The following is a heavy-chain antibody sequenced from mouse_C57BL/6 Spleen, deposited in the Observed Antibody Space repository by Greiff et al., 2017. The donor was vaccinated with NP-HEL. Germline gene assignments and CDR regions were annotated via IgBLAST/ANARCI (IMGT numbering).Heavy chain of an antibody. CDR2: IDPNSGGT. J-gene: IGHJ2*01. CDR1: GYTFTSYW. V-gene: IGHV1-72*01. Sequence: QVQLQQPGAELVKPGASVKLSCKASGYTFTSYWMPWVKQRPGRGLEWIGRIDPNSGGTKYNEKFKSKATLTVDKPSSTAYMQLSSLTSEDSAVYCGARARFITTVGFDYWGQGTTLTVSS. CDR3: ARARFITTVGFDY. D-gene: IGHD1-1*01.